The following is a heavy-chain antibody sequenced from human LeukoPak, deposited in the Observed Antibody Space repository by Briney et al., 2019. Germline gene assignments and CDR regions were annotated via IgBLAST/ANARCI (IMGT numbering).Heavy chain of an antibody. CDR2: IKQAGSEK. Sequence: GRSLRLSWAAAGFTSGSYWMAWVSQAAGKGRGWVANIKQAGSEKYYVDSVKGRFTISRDNPKNSLYLQMNSLRAEDTAVYYCARHGVAAAGIPVDYWGQGTLVTVSS. CDR3: ARHGVAAAGIPVDY. J-gene: IGHJ4*02. CDR1: GFTSGSYW. D-gene: IGHD6-13*01. V-gene: IGHV3-7*01.